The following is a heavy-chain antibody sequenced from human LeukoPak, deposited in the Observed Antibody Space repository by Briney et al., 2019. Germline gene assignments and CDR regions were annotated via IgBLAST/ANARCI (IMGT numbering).Heavy chain of an antibody. D-gene: IGHD1-26*01. J-gene: IGHJ4*02. Sequence: GGSLGLSCVASGFSFRDYAIHWVRQAPGKGLEYVSVINRDGRITYYADSVKGGFTMSRDNSKNTVYLQMGSLRSEDMAVYYCTRDGGSFCDFDYWGQGALVTVSS. V-gene: IGHV3-64*02. CDR1: GFSFRDYA. CDR2: INRDGRIT. CDR3: TRDGGSFCDFDY.